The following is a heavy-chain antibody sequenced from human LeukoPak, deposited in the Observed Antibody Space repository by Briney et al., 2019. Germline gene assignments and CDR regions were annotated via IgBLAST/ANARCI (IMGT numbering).Heavy chain of an antibody. Sequence: PGGSLRLSCAASGFTFSNYWMHWVRQAPGKGLVWVSRFNSDGITTSYADSVKGRFTISRDNAKNTLYLQMNSLRAEDTAVYYCARVATLNWNYYDYWGQGTLVTVSS. CDR3: ARVATLNWNYYDY. CDR2: FNSDGITT. CDR1: GFTFSNYW. V-gene: IGHV3-74*01. D-gene: IGHD1-1*01. J-gene: IGHJ4*02.